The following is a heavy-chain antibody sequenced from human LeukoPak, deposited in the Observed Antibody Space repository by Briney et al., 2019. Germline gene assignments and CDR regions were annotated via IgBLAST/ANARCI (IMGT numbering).Heavy chain of an antibody. V-gene: IGHV3-72*01. CDR1: GFTFSDHH. J-gene: IGHJ4*02. CDR2: IRNKANRYTT. Sequence: SGGSLRLSCAASGFTFSDHHMDWVRQAPGEGLEWVARIRNKANRYTTGYAASVKGRFTISRDDSENSLYLQMDSLKTEDTAVYYCARSPLGIAPFDYWGQGTLVTVSS. CDR3: ARSPLGIAPFDY. D-gene: IGHD7-27*01.